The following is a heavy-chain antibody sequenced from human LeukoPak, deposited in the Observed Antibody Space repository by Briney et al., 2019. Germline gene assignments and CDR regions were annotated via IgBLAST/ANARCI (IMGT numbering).Heavy chain of an antibody. V-gene: IGHV3-48*04. J-gene: IGHJ4*02. CDR1: GFTFSSYN. D-gene: IGHD1-26*01. CDR2: ISSSSSTI. Sequence: GSLRLSCAASGFTFSSYNMNWVRQAPGKGLEWVSYISSSSSTIYYADSVKGRFTISRDNAKNSLYLQMNSLRAEDTAVYYCARSTGSYYGYFDYWGQGTLVTVSS. CDR3: ARSTGSYYGYFDY.